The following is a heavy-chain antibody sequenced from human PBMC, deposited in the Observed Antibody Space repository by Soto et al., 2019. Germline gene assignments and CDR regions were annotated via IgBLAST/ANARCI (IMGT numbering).Heavy chain of an antibody. CDR2: IYYSGSP. D-gene: IGHD4-17*01. J-gene: IGHJ4*02. Sequence: QLQLQESGPGLVKPSETLSLTCTVSGVSISTLTYNWGWIRQPPGKVLEWIGNIYYSGSPYYNPSPTSRATISVDTSKTQFSLRLRSVTAADTALYFCARHTMTAVTTFDHWGQGTLVTVSS. CDR1: GVSISTLTYN. CDR3: ARHTMTAVTTFDH. V-gene: IGHV4-39*01.